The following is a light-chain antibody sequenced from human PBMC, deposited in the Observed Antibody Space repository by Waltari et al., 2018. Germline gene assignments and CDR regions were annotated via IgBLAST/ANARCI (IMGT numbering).Light chain of an antibody. J-gene: IGKJ1*01. V-gene: IGKV1D-13*01. CDR2: TTS. CDR3: LQYKNHPWT. Sequence: IQMTQSPSSLSASAGDTVTITCRASQGISTSLNWYQQKPGKAPKRLIYTTSNLEGGVPSRFSGSGSGTDFTLTISSLQPEDFATYYCLQYKNHPWTFGQGTKVEIK. CDR1: QGISTS.